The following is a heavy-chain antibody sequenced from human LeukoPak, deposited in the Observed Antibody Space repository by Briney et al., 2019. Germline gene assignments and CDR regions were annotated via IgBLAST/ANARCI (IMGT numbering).Heavy chain of an antibody. Sequence: TLSLTCTVSGGSISSGGYYWSWIRQHPGKGLEWIGYIYYSGSTYYNPSLKSRVTISVDTSKNQFSLKLSSVTAADTAVYYCARAPSGGSLTYYYYGTDVWGHGNTVSVSS. V-gene: IGHV4-31*03. CDR1: GGSISSGGYY. CDR3: ARAPSGGSLTYYYYGTDV. D-gene: IGHD2-15*01. CDR2: IYYSGST. J-gene: IGHJ6*02.